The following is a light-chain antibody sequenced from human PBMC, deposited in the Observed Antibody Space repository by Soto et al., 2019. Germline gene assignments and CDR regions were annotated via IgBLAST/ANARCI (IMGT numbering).Light chain of an antibody. CDR1: QNVDSNY. CDR2: GAS. Sequence: EIVLTQSPGTLSLSPGERATLSCRASQNVDSNYLAWYQQKPGQAPRIIIYGASNRATGIPDRFSGSGSGTDFTLTISRLEPEDFAVYYCQQYGRSGTFGQGTKVDIK. V-gene: IGKV3-20*01. CDR3: QQYGRSGT. J-gene: IGKJ1*01.